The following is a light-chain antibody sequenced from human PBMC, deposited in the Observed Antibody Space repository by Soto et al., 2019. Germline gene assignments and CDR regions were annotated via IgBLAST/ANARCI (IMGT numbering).Light chain of an antibody. CDR2: DND. CDR1: SSNIGNNY. V-gene: IGLV1-51*01. CDR3: GTWDSSLSAGV. J-gene: IGLJ2*01. Sequence: QSVLTQPPSVSAAPGQKVTISCTGSSSNIGNNYVYWYQQFPGTAPKLLIYDNDKRPSGIPDRFSGSNSGTSATLGITGLQTGDEADYYCGTWDSSLSAGVFGGGTKLTV.